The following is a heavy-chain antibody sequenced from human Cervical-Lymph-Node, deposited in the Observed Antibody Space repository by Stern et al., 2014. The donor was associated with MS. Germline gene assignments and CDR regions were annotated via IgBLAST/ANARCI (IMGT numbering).Heavy chain of an antibody. Sequence: VQLVESGGGVVPPGRSLRLSCAASGFKFSAYAMFWVRQAPGKGLEWVALISDDGSNKYYSDSVKGRFTVSRDNSVNTLYLQMSSLRVDDTAVYYCARDREEYTFYYYYGMDVWGQGTTVTVSS. D-gene: IGHD2/OR15-2a*01. J-gene: IGHJ6*02. CDR3: ARDREEYTFYYYYGMDV. CDR2: ISDDGSNK. V-gene: IGHV3-30*04. CDR1: GFKFSAYA.